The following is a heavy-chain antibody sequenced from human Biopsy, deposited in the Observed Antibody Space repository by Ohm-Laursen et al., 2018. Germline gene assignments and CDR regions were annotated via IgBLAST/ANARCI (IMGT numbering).Heavy chain of an antibody. CDR2: IYPGGST. Sequence: TLSLTCNVSGGDINNYYWSWIRQPAGQGLEWIGRIYPGGSTNYNPSLKSRVTMSVDTSKKQLSLGLRSVTAADTAMYYCASVVLGPTNDAFDLWGQGTTVVVSS. V-gene: IGHV4-4*07. CDR3: ASVVLGPTNDAFDL. J-gene: IGHJ3*01. CDR1: GGDINNYY. D-gene: IGHD3-22*01.